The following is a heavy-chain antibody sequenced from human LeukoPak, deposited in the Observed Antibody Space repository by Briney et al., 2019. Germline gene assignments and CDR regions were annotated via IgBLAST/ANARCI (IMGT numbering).Heavy chain of an antibody. J-gene: IGHJ4*02. CDR2: IGKAGDT. CDR3: ARVFALMVYAADY. D-gene: IGHD2-8*01. V-gene: IGHV3-13*01. CDR1: GFTFSTYD. Sequence: GGSLRLSCVASGFTFSTYDMHWVRHVKGKGLEWVSAIGKAGDTHYAGSVKGRFTISRENAKNSLYLQMNSLTAGDTAVYYCARVFALMVYAADYWGQGTLVTVSS.